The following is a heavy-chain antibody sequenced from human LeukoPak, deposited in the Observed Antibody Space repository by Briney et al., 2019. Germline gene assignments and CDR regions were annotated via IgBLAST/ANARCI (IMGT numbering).Heavy chain of an antibody. Sequence: GGPLRLSCAASGFTINSNYMIWVRHPPAKGLEWVSVIYSGGITYYADSVKGRFTISRDNSKNTLYLQMGSLRAEDTAVYYCATVASGGHYHYMDVWGRGTTVTVSS. CDR3: ATVASGGHYHYMDV. V-gene: IGHV3-66*02. CDR2: IYSGGIT. D-gene: IGHD6-19*01. J-gene: IGHJ6*03. CDR1: GFTINSNY.